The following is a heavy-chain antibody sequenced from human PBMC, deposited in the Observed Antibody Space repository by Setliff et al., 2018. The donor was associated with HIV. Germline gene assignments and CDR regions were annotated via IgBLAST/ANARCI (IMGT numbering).Heavy chain of an antibody. CDR1: GYSFIDYF. Sequence: GASVKVSCKASGYSFIDYFIHWVRQAPGQGPEWMGWISPNNGDKNIPQSFQGRVTMTRDTSINTAYMELSGLRSDDTAMYYCARQLSNSLDYWGQGTLVTVSS. J-gene: IGHJ4*02. CDR3: ARQLSNSLDY. V-gene: IGHV1-2*02. D-gene: IGHD7-27*01. CDR2: ISPNNGDK.